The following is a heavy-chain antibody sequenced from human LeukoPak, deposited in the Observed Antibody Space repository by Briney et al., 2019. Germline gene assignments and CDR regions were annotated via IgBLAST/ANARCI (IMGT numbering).Heavy chain of an antibody. CDR2: IYPNSGDT. V-gene: IGHV1-2*02. J-gene: IGHJ4*02. CDR3: ARVGIVGNVGYY. CDR1: GYTFTEYY. D-gene: IGHD1-26*01. Sequence: GASVKVSCKASGYTFTEYYIHWVRQAPGQGLEWMGWIYPNSGDTNYAQKFQGRVTMTRDTSISTAYMELSRLKSDDTAVYYCARVGIVGNVGYYWGQGTLVTVSS.